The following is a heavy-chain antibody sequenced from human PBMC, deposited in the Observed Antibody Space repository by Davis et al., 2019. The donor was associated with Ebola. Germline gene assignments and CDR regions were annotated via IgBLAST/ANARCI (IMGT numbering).Heavy chain of an antibody. D-gene: IGHD6-6*01. CDR3: ARPTVAARAFED. Sequence: PSETLSPTCTVSGGSFSSRAYYWGWIRQPPGKGLEWIGSIFYGGDTYYTPSLKSRVTFSIDTSKNQFSLRLSSVTAADTAVYYCARPTVAARAFEDWGQGTLVTVSS. CDR2: IFYGGDT. J-gene: IGHJ4*02. CDR1: GGSFSSRAYY. V-gene: IGHV4-39*01.